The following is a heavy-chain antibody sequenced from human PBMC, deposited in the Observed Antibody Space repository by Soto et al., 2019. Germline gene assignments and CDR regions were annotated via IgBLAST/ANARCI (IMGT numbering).Heavy chain of an antibody. CDR1: GHTYRRYP. Sequence: GGSLRLSCAASGHTYRRYPMLWPRQAPGKGLEWVSAISSSSSYIYYADSVKGRFTISRDNAKNSLYLQMNSLRAEDTAVYYCARDRDVTHLDYWGQGTLVTVSS. D-gene: IGHD4-4*01. J-gene: IGHJ4*02. V-gene: IGHV3-21*01. CDR2: ISSSSSYI. CDR3: ARDRDVTHLDY.